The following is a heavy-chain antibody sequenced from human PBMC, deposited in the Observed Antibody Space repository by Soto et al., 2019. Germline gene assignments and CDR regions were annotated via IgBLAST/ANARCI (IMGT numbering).Heavy chain of an antibody. J-gene: IGHJ4*02. CDR2: IIPIFGTA. D-gene: IGHD3-22*01. CDR3: AKSYDSSGYYYLDYFDY. V-gene: IGHV1-69*13. Sequence: SVKVSCKASGGTFSSYSISWVRQAPGQGLEWMGGIIPIFGTANYAQKFQGRVTITADESTSTAYMELSSLRSEDTAAYYCAKSYDSSGYYYLDYFDYWGQGTLVTVSS. CDR1: GGTFSSYS.